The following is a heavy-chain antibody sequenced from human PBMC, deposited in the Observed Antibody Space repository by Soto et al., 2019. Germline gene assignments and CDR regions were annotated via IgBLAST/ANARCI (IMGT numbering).Heavy chain of an antibody. Sequence: PGGSLRLSCAASGFTFSSYGMHWVRQAPGKGLEWVAVIWYDGSNKYYADSVKGRFTISRDNSKNTLYLQMNSLRAEDTAVYYCARDGLMGIVVVVAAYYGMDVWGQGTTVTVSS. CDR3: ARDGLMGIVVVVAAYYGMDV. CDR2: IWYDGSNK. CDR1: GFTFSSYG. J-gene: IGHJ6*02. V-gene: IGHV3-33*01. D-gene: IGHD2-15*01.